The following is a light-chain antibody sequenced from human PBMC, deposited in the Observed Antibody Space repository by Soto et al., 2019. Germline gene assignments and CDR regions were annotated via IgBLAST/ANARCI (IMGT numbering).Light chain of an antibody. CDR3: QQHESYPLS. CDR1: QNISTY. Sequence: DIALTQSPSFLSASVGERVTITCRTSQNISTYLAWYHQKPGKPAQLLISAGSTLQSGVPSRFSGSGSGTEFTLTISSLQPEDFATYYCQQHESYPLSFGGGTKVEI. J-gene: IGKJ4*01. CDR2: AGS. V-gene: IGKV1-9*01.